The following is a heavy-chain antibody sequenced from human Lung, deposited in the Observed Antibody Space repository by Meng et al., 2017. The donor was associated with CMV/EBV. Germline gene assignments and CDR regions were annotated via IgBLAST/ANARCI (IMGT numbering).Heavy chain of an antibody. CDR3: ARDSYGMDV. Sequence: ESXKISWAASGFTVSGNYMNWVRQAPGKGLEWVSVIYSGGSTYYADSVKGRFTISRDNSKNTLYLQMNSLRAEDTAVYYCARDSYGMDVWGQGTTVTVSS. V-gene: IGHV3-53*01. CDR2: IYSGGST. CDR1: GFTVSGNY. J-gene: IGHJ6*02.